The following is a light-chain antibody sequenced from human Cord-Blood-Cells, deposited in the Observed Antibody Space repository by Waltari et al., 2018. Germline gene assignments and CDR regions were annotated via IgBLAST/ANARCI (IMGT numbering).Light chain of an antibody. Sequence: QSALTQPTAVSGSPGQSITISCTGTRSDVGGYNYVFWYQQHPGKAPKRMIYYVSNRPSGVPNRFSRSQPGNTAYLTISGLQAADEADYYCSSHTSSSTQVVFGGATKLTVL. J-gene: IGLJ2*01. CDR3: SSHTSSSTQVV. V-gene: IGLV2-14*01. CDR2: YVS. CDR1: RSDVGGYNY.